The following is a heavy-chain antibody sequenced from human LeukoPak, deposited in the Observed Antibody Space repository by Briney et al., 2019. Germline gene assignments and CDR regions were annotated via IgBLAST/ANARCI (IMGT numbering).Heavy chain of an antibody. D-gene: IGHD1-14*01. CDR3: STEFWGSYNN. J-gene: IGHJ4*02. CDR2: IARKTDGGTT. V-gene: IGHV3-15*04. Sequence: GGSLRLSCEASGFTFSNAWRSWGRQAPGRGLEVVGRIARKTDGGTTDYAAPGEDRFTISRDDAKNTLYLQINNLTSEDTAVYFCSTEFWGSYNNWGQGALVTVSS. CDR1: GFTFSNAW.